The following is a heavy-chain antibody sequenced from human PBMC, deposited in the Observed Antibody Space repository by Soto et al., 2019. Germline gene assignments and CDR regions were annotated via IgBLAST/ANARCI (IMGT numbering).Heavy chain of an antibody. D-gene: IGHD4-4*01. V-gene: IGHV4-39*01. CDR3: ARTTGRHLDF. CDR2: IDYSGTA. Sequence: QLQLQESGPGLVKPWEPLSLTCTVSDGSISVINVFWGWVRQAPGKGLEWIGDIDYSGTAYFNPSLGTRVTFPVDTYKNQSSLTLYSVTAADTAVYYCARTTGRHLDFWGQGILVTVSS. J-gene: IGHJ4*02. CDR1: DGSISVINVF.